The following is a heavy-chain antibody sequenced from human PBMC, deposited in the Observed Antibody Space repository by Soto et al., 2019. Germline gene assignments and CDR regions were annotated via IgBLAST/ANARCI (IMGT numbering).Heavy chain of an antibody. Sequence: EVQLVESGGGLVQPGGSLRLSCAASGFIFSDHYMDWVRRAPGKGLEWVGRTRNKANSHTTEYAASVKGRFTISRDDSENSLYLQMNSLKIEDTAVYYCARATTVTDYWGQGTLVTVSS. CDR2: TRNKANSHTT. V-gene: IGHV3-72*01. D-gene: IGHD4-17*01. CDR1: GFIFSDHY. CDR3: ARATTVTDY. J-gene: IGHJ4*02.